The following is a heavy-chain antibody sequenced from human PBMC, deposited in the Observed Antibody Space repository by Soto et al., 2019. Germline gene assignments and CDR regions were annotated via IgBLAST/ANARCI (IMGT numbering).Heavy chain of an antibody. V-gene: IGHV1-18*01. CDR2: ISAYNGNT. Sequence: ASVKVSCKASGYTFTSYGISWVRQAPGQGLEWMGWISAYNGNTNYAQKLQGRVTMTTDTSTSTAYMELRSLRSDDTAVYYCARIATYYYDSSGSLDNYGMDVWGQGTTVTVSS. CDR1: GYTFTSYG. D-gene: IGHD3-22*01. CDR3: ARIATYYYDSSGSLDNYGMDV. J-gene: IGHJ6*02.